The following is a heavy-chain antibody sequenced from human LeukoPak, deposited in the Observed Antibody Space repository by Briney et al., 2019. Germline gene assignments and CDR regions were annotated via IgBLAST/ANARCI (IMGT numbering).Heavy chain of an antibody. CDR2: INHSGST. D-gene: IGHD2-21*02. Sequence: SETLSLTCAVYGGSFSGYYWSWIRQPPGKGLEWIGEINHSGSTNYNPSLKSRVTISVDTSKNQFSLKLSSVTAADTAVYYCARTRWGVTQRSYFDYWGQGTLVTVSS. J-gene: IGHJ4*02. CDR1: GGSFSGYY. CDR3: ARTRWGVTQRSYFDY. V-gene: IGHV4-34*01.